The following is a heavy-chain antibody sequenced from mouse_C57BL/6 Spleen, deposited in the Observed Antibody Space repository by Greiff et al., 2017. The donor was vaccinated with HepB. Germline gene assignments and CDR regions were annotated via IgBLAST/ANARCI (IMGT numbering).Heavy chain of an antibody. CDR3: ATYSNYLYYAMDY. J-gene: IGHJ4*01. CDR1: GYTFTDHT. D-gene: IGHD2-5*01. V-gene: IGHV1-78*01. CDR2: IYPRDGST. Sequence: QVQLQQSDAELVKPGASVKISCKVSGYTFTDHTIHWMKQRPEQGLEWIGYIYPRDGSTKYNEKFKGKATLTADKSSSTAYMQLDSLTSEDSAVYFCATYSNYLYYAMDYWGQGTSVTVSS.